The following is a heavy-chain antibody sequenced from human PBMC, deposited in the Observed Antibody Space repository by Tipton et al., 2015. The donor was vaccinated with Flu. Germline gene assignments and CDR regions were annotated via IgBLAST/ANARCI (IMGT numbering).Heavy chain of an antibody. CDR3: ARDRSIYSGRRGTFDH. CDR1: GFTFSDYY. J-gene: IGHJ5*02. Sequence: GSLRLSCVASGFTFSDYYVSWIRQAPGKGLEWLSYISPSGDIIDTDSVKGRFTISRDNAKKSVYLQLNSLRAEDTAVYFCARDRSIYSGRRGTFDHWGQGTLVTVSS. D-gene: IGHD1-26*01. V-gene: IGHV3-11*01. CDR2: ISPSGDII.